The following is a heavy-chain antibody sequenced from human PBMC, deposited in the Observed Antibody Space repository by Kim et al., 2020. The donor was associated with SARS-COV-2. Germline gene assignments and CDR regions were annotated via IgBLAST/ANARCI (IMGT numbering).Heavy chain of an antibody. D-gene: IGHD3-9*01. CDR1: GFTVSSNY. Sequence: GGSLRHSCAASGFTVSSNYMSWVRQAPGKGLEWVSVIYSGGSTYYADSVKGRFTISRDNSKNTLYLQMNSLRAEDTAVYYCARDRSFYDILTGYYNYYFDYWGQGTLVTISS. CDR2: IYSGGST. CDR3: ARDRSFYDILTGYYNYYFDY. V-gene: IGHV3-66*01. J-gene: IGHJ4*02.